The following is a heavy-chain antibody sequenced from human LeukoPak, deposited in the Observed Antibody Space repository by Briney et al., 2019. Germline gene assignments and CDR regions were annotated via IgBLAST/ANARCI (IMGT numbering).Heavy chain of an antibody. V-gene: IGHV1-46*01. J-gene: IGHJ3*02. CDR3: ARDHGKAAPRAGAFDI. CDR1: GYTFTTYY. CDR2: TNPSGGST. Sequence: GASVKVSCKASGYTFTTYYTHWVRQAPGQGLEWMGITNPSGGSTTYAQKFQGRVTMTRDTSISTAYMELSRLRSDDTAMYYCARDHGKAAPRAGAFDIWGQGTMVTVSS. D-gene: IGHD6-6*01.